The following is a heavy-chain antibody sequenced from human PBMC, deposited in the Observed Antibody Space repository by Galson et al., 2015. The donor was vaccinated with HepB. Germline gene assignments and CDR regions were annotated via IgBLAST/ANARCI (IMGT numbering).Heavy chain of an antibody. J-gene: IGHJ6*02. Sequence: SLRLSCAASGFTFNKYGMHWVRQAPGKGLEWVAAISSDGTNKYYVDSVEGRFTISRDNSKNTLYLQMNSLRAEDTAVCYCAKDLKRITVMAVITASHYYYGLDVWGQGTTVTVSS. V-gene: IGHV3-30*18. D-gene: IGHD3-22*01. CDR3: AKDLKRITVMAVITASHYYYGLDV. CDR1: GFTFNKYG. CDR2: ISSDGTNK.